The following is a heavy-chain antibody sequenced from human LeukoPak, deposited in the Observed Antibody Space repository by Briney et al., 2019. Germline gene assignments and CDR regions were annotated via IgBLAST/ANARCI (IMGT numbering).Heavy chain of an antibody. CDR1: GFTSNPSE. V-gene: IGHV3-48*03. D-gene: IGHD2-15*01. Sequence: GGSLRLSCAASGFTSNPSELNWVRQAPGKGLEWISYISHTGSLIYYADSVKGRFTISRDNAKNLLYLQMNSLRVEDTRIYYCSSYCSGGTCYGYFHHWGQGTLVSVSS. J-gene: IGHJ1*01. CDR3: SSYCSGGTCYGYFHH. CDR2: ISHTGSLI.